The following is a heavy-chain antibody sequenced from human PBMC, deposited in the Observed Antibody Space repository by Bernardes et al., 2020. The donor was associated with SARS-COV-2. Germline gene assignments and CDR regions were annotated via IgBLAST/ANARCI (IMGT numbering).Heavy chain of an antibody. Sequence: SEHLSRTGTVTGCSISRHYLRWLRPPPGKGLEWLGYTYYSGSTNYKPSLKSRATISVDTSKSQSSLKLSSVTAADTAVYYCARGKWLQPFDYWGQGILVTVSS. J-gene: IGHJ4*02. CDR1: GCSISRHY. CDR3: ARGKWLQPFDY. D-gene: IGHD3-22*01. CDR2: TYYSGST. V-gene: IGHV4-59*11.